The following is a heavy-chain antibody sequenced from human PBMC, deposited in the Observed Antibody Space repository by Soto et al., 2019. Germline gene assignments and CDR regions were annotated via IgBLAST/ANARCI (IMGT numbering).Heavy chain of an antibody. Sequence: GGSLRLSCAASGFTFSNAWLNWDRQTPGKGLEWVGRIKSKTDGGTTDYAAPVKGGFTISRDDSKNTLYLQMNSLKTEDTAVYYCTTDGFTHCGGDCYFDYWGQRTLVTVSS. CDR1: GFTFSNAW. V-gene: IGHV3-15*07. D-gene: IGHD2-21*02. CDR3: TTDGFTHCGGDCYFDY. J-gene: IGHJ4*02. CDR2: IKSKTDGGTT.